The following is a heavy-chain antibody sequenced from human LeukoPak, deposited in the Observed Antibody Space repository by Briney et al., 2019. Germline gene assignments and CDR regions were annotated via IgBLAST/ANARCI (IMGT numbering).Heavy chain of an antibody. CDR3: ARAEYYYGSGSYAIDY. Sequence: PSETLSLTCTVSGGSISSYYWTWIRQPAGKGLEWIGRIYSTGTTNYNPSLKSRITMSVDTSKNQFSLRLTSVTAADTAVYYCARAEYYYGSGSYAIDYWGQGTLVTVSS. CDR1: GGSISSYY. CDR2: IYSTGTT. D-gene: IGHD3-10*01. V-gene: IGHV4-4*07. J-gene: IGHJ4*02.